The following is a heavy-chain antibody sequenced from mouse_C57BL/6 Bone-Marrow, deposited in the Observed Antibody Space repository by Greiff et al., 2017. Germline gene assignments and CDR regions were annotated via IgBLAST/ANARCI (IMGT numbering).Heavy chain of an antibody. CDR2: IYPGSGST. V-gene: IGHV1-55*01. D-gene: IGHD4-1*01. CDR1: GYTFTSYW. Sequence: VQLQQPGAELVKPGDSVQMTCTVSGYTFTSYWITWVKQRPGQGLEWIGDIYPGSGSTNYNEKFKRKATLTLDTSSSTAYRQLSSLTSEDSAVYYCARRMGRDWYFYVWGTATTVTVSS. J-gene: IGHJ1*03. CDR3: ARRMGRDWYFYV.